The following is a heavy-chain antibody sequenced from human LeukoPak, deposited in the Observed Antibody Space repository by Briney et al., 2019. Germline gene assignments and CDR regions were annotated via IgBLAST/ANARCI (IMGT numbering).Heavy chain of an antibody. V-gene: IGHV4-34*01. D-gene: IGHD3-22*01. CDR2: INHSGST. Sequence: SETLSLTCAVYGGSFSGYYWSWIRQPPGKGLEWIGEINHSGSTNYNTSLKSRVTISVDTSKNQFSLKLSSVTAADTAVYYCARKTKVSMIVVVTRYYFDYWGQGTLVTVSS. J-gene: IGHJ4*02. CDR1: GGSFSGYY. CDR3: ARKTKVSMIVVVTRYYFDY.